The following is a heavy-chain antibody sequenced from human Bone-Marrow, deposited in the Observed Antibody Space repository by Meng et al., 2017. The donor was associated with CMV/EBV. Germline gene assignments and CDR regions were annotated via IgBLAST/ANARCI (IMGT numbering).Heavy chain of an antibody. D-gene: IGHD6-13*01. CDR2: IYYSGST. CDR1: GGSISSYY. V-gene: IGHV4-59*01. J-gene: IGHJ4*02. Sequence: GSLRLSCTVSGGSISSYYWSWIRQPPGKGLEWIGYIYYSGSTNYNPSLKSRVTISVDTSKNQFSLKLSSVTAADTAVYYCARAGVAAAGVFGFDYWGQGTRVTVSS. CDR3: ARAGVAAAGVFGFDY.